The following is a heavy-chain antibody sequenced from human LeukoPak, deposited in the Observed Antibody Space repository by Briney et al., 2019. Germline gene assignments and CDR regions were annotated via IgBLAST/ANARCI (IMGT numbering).Heavy chain of an antibody. V-gene: IGHV3-20*04. CDR3: ARLYGGYGDYYFDY. CDR2: INWNGGST. CDR1: GFTFDDYG. D-gene: IGHD4-17*01. J-gene: IGHJ4*02. Sequence: GGSLRLSCAASGFTFDDYGMSWVRQAPGKGLEWVSGINWNGGSTGYADSVKGRFTISRDNAKNSLYLQMNSLRAEDTAVYYCARLYGGYGDYYFDYWGQGTLVTVSS.